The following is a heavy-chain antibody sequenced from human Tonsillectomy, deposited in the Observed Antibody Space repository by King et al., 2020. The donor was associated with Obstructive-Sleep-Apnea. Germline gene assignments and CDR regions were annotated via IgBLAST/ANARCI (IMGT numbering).Heavy chain of an antibody. Sequence: VQLVESGGGLVKPGGSLRLSCAASGFTFSSYSMNWVRRAPGKGLEWVSSISSSSSYIYYADSVKGRFTISRDNAKNSRYLQMNSLRAEATAVYYCARDGGGSVSYSGTFDYWGQGTLVTVSS. CDR1: GFTFSSYS. CDR2: ISSSSSYI. D-gene: IGHD3-10*01. J-gene: IGHJ4*02. CDR3: ARDGGGSVSYSGTFDY. V-gene: IGHV3-21*01.